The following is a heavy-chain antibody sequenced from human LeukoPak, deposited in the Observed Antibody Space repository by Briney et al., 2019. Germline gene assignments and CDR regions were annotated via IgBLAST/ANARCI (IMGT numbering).Heavy chain of an antibody. Sequence: SETLSLTCAVYGGSFSGYYWSWIRQPPGKGLEWIGEINHSGSTNYDPSLKSRVTISVDTSKNQFSLKLSSVTAADTAVYYCARGKYCSSTSCYGHYYYYGMDVWSQGTTVTVSS. CDR2: INHSGST. CDR1: GGSFSGYY. D-gene: IGHD2-2*01. V-gene: IGHV4-34*01. CDR3: ARGKYCSSTSCYGHYYYYGMDV. J-gene: IGHJ6*02.